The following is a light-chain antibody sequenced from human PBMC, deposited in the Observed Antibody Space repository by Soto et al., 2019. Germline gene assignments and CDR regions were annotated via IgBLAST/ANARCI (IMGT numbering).Light chain of an antibody. J-gene: IGKJ2*01. V-gene: IGKV3-20*01. CDR2: GAS. Sequence: EIVWTQSPGTLAFSPGEIATLSCMASQTVTSYLAWYQQKPDQAPRLLIYGASGRATGITDRFSGSVSGKDFTLTISSLETEDFAVYYCQQYGSSPRTVGQGTKLEIK. CDR3: QQYGSSPRT. CDR1: QTVTSY.